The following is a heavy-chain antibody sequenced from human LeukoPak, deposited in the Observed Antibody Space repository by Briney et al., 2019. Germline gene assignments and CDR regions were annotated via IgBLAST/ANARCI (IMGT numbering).Heavy chain of an antibody. D-gene: IGHD5-24*01. V-gene: IGHV4-59*01. CDR1: GDSISSYY. J-gene: IGHJ4*02. CDR2: IHYTGST. Sequence: PSETLSLTCNVSGDSISSYYWNWIRQPPGKGLEWIGYIHYTGSTDYNPSLKSRVIILVDTSKNQFSLKLSSVTAADTAVYYCATFGSSMATFDYWGQGTLVTVSS. CDR3: ATFGSSMATFDY.